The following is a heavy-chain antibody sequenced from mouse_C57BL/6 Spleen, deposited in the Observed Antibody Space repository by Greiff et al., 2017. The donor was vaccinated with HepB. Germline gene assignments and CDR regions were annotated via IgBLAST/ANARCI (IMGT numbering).Heavy chain of an antibody. V-gene: IGHV3-6*01. J-gene: IGHJ3*01. CDR3: ARGDGYYVSFAY. D-gene: IGHD2-3*01. CDR2: ISYDGSN. Sequence: EVQLQQSGPGLVKPSQSLSLTCSVTGYSITSGYYWNWIRQFPGNKLEWMGYISYDGSNNYNPSLKNRITITRDTSNNQFFMKLNSVTTEDTATYYCARGDGYYVSFAYWGQGTLVTVSA. CDR1: GYSITSGYY.